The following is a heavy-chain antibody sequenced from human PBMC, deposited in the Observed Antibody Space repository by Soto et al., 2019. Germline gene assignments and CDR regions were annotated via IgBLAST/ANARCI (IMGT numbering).Heavy chain of an antibody. CDR1: GGSFSGYY. D-gene: IGHD3-9*01. Sequence: SETLSLTCAVYGGSFSGYYWSWIRQPPGKGLEWIGEINHSGSTNYNPSLKSRVTISVDTSKNQFSLKLSSVTAADTAVYYCARRKSDILTGYFNYYYYMDVWGKGTTVTVSS. CDR2: INHSGST. CDR3: ARRKSDILTGYFNYYYYMDV. J-gene: IGHJ6*03. V-gene: IGHV4-34*01.